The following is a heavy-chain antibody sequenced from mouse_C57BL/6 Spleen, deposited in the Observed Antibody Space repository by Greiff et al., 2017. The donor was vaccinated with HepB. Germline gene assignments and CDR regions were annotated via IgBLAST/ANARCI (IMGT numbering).Heavy chain of an antibody. CDR2: IDPEDGDT. Sequence: EVQLQHSGAELVRPGASVKLSCTASGFNIKDYYMHWVKQRPEQGLEWIGRIDPEDGDTEYDPKFQGKAIMTADTTSNTAYLQLSSLTSEDTAVYYCTTRGSSYWYFDVWGTGTTVTVSS. CDR1: GFNIKDYY. D-gene: IGHD1-1*01. J-gene: IGHJ1*03. V-gene: IGHV14-1*01. CDR3: TTRGSSYWYFDV.